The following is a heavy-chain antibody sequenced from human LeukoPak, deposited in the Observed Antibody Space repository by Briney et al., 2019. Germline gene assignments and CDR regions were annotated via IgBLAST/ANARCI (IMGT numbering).Heavy chain of an antibody. CDR2: IHTSGST. CDR1: GASISSGNYY. J-gene: IGHJ6*03. Sequence: SETLSLTCTVSGASISSGNYYWSWIRQPAGKGLEWIGHIHTSGSTNYNPSLKSRVTISVDTSKNQFSLKLSSVTAADTAVYYCARHRSYYYYMDVWGKGTTVTVSS. CDR3: ARHRSYYYYMDV. V-gene: IGHV4-61*09.